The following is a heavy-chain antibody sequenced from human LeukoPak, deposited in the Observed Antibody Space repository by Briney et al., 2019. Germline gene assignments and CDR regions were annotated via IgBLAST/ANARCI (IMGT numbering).Heavy chain of an antibody. CDR2: IWNDGSNK. CDR1: GFTFTDYG. V-gene: IGHV3-33*01. CDR3: ARRFQNALRSLSDDAFDI. Sequence: GRSLRLSCVVSGFTFTDYGMHWVRQAPGKGLDWVAVIWNDGSNKFEADSVKGRFTISRDNSNNTLYLQMNSLRAEDTAVYYCARRFQNALRSLSDDAFDIWGQGTTVTVSS. D-gene: IGHD3-3*01. J-gene: IGHJ3*02.